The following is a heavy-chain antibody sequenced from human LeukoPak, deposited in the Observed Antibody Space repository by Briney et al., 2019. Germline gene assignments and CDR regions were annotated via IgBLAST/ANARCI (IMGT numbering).Heavy chain of an antibody. V-gene: IGHV1-3*01. CDR3: ALQPKGYFDY. J-gene: IGHJ4*02. Sequence: ASVKVSCKASGYAFTSYAMHLERHAPAQRLEWMGWINAGNGNTKYSQKFQGRVTITRDTSASTDYMELSSLRSEDTAVYYCALQPKGYFDYWGQGTLVTVSS. CDR1: GYAFTSYA. CDR2: INAGNGNT.